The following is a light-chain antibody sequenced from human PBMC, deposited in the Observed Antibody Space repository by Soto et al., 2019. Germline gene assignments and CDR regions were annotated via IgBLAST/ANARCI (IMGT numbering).Light chain of an antibody. Sequence: DMHRTQCSSNLYESVGDRVTITCRASQSIKNWLAWYQQKPGEAPKLLIYKASTLESGVPSRFSGSGSGTEFTLTISCLQPDDVATYYCQQYNSYSQFALGPGTKVD. CDR3: QQYNSYSQFA. J-gene: IGKJ3*01. CDR2: KAS. CDR1: QSIKNW. V-gene: IGKV1-5*03.